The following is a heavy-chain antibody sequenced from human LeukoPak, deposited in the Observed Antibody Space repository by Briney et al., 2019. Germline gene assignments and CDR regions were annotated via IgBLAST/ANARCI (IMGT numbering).Heavy chain of an antibody. D-gene: IGHD3-3*01. Sequence: GGSLRLSCAASGFTFSSYSMNWVRQAPGKGQEWVSSISSSSSYIYYADSVKGRFTISRDNAKNSLYLQMNSLRAEDTAVYYCARKADYDFWSGYWDLDYWGQGTLVTVSS. J-gene: IGHJ4*02. V-gene: IGHV3-21*01. CDR3: ARKADYDFWSGYWDLDY. CDR1: GFTFSSYS. CDR2: ISSSSSYI.